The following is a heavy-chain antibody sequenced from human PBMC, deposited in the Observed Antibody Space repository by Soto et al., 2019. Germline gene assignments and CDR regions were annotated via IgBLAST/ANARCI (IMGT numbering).Heavy chain of an antibody. CDR2: ISSSSSYI. Sequence: EVQLVESGGGLVKPGGSLRLSCAASGFTFSSYSMNWVRQAPGKGLEWVSSISSSSSYIYYADSVKGRFTISRDNAKNALYRQMNSLRAEDTAVYYCASLAAAGKHNWFDPWGQGTLVTVSS. D-gene: IGHD6-13*01. V-gene: IGHV3-21*01. CDR3: ASLAAAGKHNWFDP. J-gene: IGHJ5*02. CDR1: GFTFSSYS.